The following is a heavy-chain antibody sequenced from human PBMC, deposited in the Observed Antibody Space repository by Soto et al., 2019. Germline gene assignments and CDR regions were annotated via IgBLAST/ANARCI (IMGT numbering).Heavy chain of an antibody. Sequence: SETLSLTCTVSGGSIYRSGYYWGWIRQPPGRGLEWTGNIDYNGVTYSNPSLKSRVTISRDTSKNQFSLKLTSVTAADTALYYCGKVLVGATGHTDSDSWGPGTLVTVSS. CDR1: GGSIYRSGYY. V-gene: IGHV4-39*01. CDR2: IDYNGVT. CDR3: GKVLVGATGHTDSDS. J-gene: IGHJ4*02. D-gene: IGHD2-15*01.